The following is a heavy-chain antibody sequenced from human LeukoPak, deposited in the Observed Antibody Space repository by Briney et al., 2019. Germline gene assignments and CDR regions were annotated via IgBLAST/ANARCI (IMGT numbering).Heavy chain of an antibody. J-gene: IGHJ3*02. V-gene: IGHV3-23*01. D-gene: IGHD6-19*01. CDR1: GFTFSSYA. CDR3: AKQQGSGWAFDI. CDR2: ISGSGDST. Sequence: GGSLRLSCAASGFTFSSYAMSWVRQAPGKGLEWVSAISGSGDSTNYADSVKGRFTISRDNSKNTLFLQMNSLRAEDTAVYYCAKQQGSGWAFDIWGQGTMVTVSS.